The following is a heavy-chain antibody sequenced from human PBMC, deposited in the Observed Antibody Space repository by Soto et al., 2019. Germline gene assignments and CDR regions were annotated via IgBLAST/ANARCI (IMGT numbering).Heavy chain of an antibody. Sequence: SETLSLTCTVSGGSISSRSYYWGWIRQPPGQGLEWIGNIHYSGSTYYNPSLKSRVTISVDTSKNQFSLKLSSVTAADTAVYYCERESWQRVRIGWFDPWGQGTLVTVSS. CDR2: IHYSGST. D-gene: IGHD6-6*01. V-gene: IGHV4-39*07. CDR3: ERESWQRVRIGWFDP. J-gene: IGHJ5*02. CDR1: GGSISSRSYY.